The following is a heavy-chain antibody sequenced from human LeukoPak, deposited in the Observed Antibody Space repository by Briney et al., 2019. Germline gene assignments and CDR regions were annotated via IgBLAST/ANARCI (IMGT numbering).Heavy chain of an antibody. Sequence: GGSLRLSCEASGFTFDNYAMSWVRQAPGKGLEWVSAISNSGVSTHYADSVKGRLTISRDNSKNTLFLHMNTLRADDMAAYYCAKDLYPHGRAEYFQHWGQGTLVTVSS. D-gene: IGHD2-2*02. J-gene: IGHJ1*01. CDR2: ISNSGVST. V-gene: IGHV3-23*01. CDR3: AKDLYPHGRAEYFQH. CDR1: GFTFDNYA.